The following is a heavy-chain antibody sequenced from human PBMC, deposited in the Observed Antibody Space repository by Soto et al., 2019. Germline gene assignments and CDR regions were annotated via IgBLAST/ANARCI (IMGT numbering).Heavy chain of an antibody. CDR3: GRGRSGQIVVFY. J-gene: IGHJ4*02. D-gene: IGHD1-26*01. V-gene: IGHV1-2*02. CDR2: IGPDSGAT. Sequence: ASVKVSCKASGYTFTGHYIHWVRQAPEQGPEWMGGIGPDSGATRYAQKFQGRVTMTRDMSITTVYMELNNLSPDDTAVYYCGRGRSGQIVVFYWGQGTPVTVSS. CDR1: GYTFTGHY.